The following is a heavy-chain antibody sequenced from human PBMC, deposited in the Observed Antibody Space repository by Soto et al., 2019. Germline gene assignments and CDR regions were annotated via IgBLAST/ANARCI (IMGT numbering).Heavy chain of an antibody. Sequence: GGSLRLSCAASGFTFSSYWMHWVRQAPGKGLVWVSRINSDGSSTSYADSVKGRFTISRDNAKNTLYLQMNSLRAEDTAVYYCVKDLAWEYSTSSSVSWGQGTLVTVSS. V-gene: IGHV3-74*01. D-gene: IGHD6-6*01. J-gene: IGHJ1*01. CDR1: GFTFSSYW. CDR3: VKDLAWEYSTSSSVS. CDR2: INSDGSST.